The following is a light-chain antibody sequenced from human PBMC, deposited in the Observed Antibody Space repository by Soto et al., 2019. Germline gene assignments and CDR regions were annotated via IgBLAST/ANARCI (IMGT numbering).Light chain of an antibody. J-gene: IGKJ1*01. V-gene: IGKV3D-15*01. CDR2: GAS. Sequence: EIVMTQSPATLSVSPGERATLSCRASQSVSSNLAWYQQKPGQAPRLLIYGASTRATGIPARFSGSGSGTEFTLTISSLQPDDFATYYCQQYNSYETFGQGTKVDIK. CDR1: QSVSSN. CDR3: QQYNSYET.